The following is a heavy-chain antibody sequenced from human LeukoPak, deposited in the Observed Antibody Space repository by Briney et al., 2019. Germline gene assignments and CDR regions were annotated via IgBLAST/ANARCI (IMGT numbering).Heavy chain of an antibody. Sequence: GESLKISCKGSGYRFTSNWIAWMRQMPGKGLEWMGIIYPGDSDTGYSPSFQGQVTISADKSISTAYLQWSSLRASDTAIYFCAYGKYYFDYWGQGTLVTVSS. CDR1: GYRFTSNW. J-gene: IGHJ4*02. D-gene: IGHD3-16*01. CDR3: AYGKYYFDY. V-gene: IGHV5-51*01. CDR2: IYPGDSDT.